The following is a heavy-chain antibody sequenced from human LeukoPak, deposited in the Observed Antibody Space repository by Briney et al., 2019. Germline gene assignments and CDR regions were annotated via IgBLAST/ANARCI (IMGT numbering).Heavy chain of an antibody. CDR1: GFTVSSDY. CDR3: ARAEWDY. V-gene: IGHV3-66*01. CDR2: IYSGGGT. J-gene: IGHJ4*02. D-gene: IGHD2-8*01. Sequence: SGGSLRLSCAASGFTVSSDYMSWVRQAPGKGLEWVSVIYSGGGTYYADSVKGRFTISRDTSKNTVYLQMNRLRAEDTAVYYCARAEWDYWGQGTLVTVSS.